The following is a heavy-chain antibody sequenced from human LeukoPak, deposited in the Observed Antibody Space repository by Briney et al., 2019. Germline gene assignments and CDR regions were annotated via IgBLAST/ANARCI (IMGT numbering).Heavy chain of an antibody. D-gene: IGHD5-24*01. CDR1: GGSFSGYY. CDR2: INHSGST. Sequence: PSETLSLTCAVYGGSFSGYYWSWIRQPPGKGLEWIGEINHSGSTNYNPSLKSRVTISVDTFKNQFSLKLSSVTAADTAVYYCARGVGDGYNLSFSRTEERKYYFDYWGQGTLVTVSS. CDR3: ARGVGDGYNLSFSRTEERKYYFDY. J-gene: IGHJ4*02. V-gene: IGHV4-34*01.